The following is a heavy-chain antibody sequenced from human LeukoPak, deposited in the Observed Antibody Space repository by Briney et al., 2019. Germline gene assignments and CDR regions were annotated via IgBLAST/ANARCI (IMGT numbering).Heavy chain of an antibody. CDR1: GYSIRSGFY. Sequence: NTSETLSLTCTVSGYSIRSGFYWGWIRQPPGKGLEWIGNIYHSGITYYTPSLKSRVTISVDTSKNQFSLKLSSVTAADTAVYYCARLRLVRGRLARFDYWGQGTLVTVSS. CDR2: IYHSGIT. V-gene: IGHV4-38-2*02. CDR3: ARLRLVRGRLARFDY. D-gene: IGHD6-19*01. J-gene: IGHJ4*02.